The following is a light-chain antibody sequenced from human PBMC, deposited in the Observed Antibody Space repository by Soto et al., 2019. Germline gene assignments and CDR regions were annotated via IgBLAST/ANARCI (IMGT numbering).Light chain of an antibody. CDR3: QQLNSFPFT. J-gene: IGKJ3*01. CDR1: QGISAY. Sequence: IQLTQSPSSLSASVGDRVTITCRASQGISAYLAWYQQKPGTAPKLLIYSASILEIGVPSRFSCSGSGTDFTLTISSLQPEDFATYYWQQLNSFPFTFGPGAKVDLK. CDR2: SAS. V-gene: IGKV1-9*01.